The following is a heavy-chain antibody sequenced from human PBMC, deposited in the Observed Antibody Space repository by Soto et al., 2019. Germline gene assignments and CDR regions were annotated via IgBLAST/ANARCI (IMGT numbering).Heavy chain of an antibody. J-gene: IGHJ4*02. V-gene: IGHV3-30*18. CDR2: ISYDGSNK. CDR1: RFTFSHYG. CDR3: VKGGYHYFDY. Sequence: GGSVRRSCAASRFTFSHYGMHWVRQTPGKGLEWVAVISYDGSNKYYADSVKGRFTISRDNSKNTLYLQMNSLRAEDTAVYYCVKGGYHYFDYWGQGTLVTVS. D-gene: IGHD5-12*01.